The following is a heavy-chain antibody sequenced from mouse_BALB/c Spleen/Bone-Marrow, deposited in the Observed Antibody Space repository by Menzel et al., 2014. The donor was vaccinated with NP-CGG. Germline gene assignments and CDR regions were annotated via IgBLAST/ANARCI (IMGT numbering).Heavy chain of an antibody. Sequence: VQLQQSGAELVKPGASVKLSCTASGFNIKDTYMHWVKQRPEQGLEWIGRIDPANGNTKYDPKFQGKASITADTSSNTAYLQLSILTSKDTAVYYCASYVSGYYFYYWSQGTTLTVSS. CDR1: GFNIKDTY. J-gene: IGHJ2*01. CDR2: IDPANGNT. V-gene: IGHV14-3*02. CDR3: ASYVSGYYFYY.